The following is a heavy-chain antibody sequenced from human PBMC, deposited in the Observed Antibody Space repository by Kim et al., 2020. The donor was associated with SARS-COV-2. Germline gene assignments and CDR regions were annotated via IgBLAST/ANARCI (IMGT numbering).Heavy chain of an antibody. J-gene: IGHJ6*02. CDR2: IIPIFGTA. V-gene: IGHV1-69*13. CDR1: GGTFSSYA. CDR3: ARDLALELRNGMDV. D-gene: IGHD1-7*01. Sequence: SVKVSCKASGGTFSSYAISWVRQAPGQGLEWMGGIIPIFGTANYAQKFQGRVTITADESTSTAYMELSSLRSEDTAVYYCARDLALELRNGMDVWGQGTTVTVSS.